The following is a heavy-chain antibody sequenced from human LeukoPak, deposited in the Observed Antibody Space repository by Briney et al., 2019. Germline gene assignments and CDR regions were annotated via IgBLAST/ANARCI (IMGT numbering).Heavy chain of an antibody. D-gene: IGHD6-19*01. J-gene: IGHJ4*02. CDR3: ARHPRHSNGRNFDY. CDR2: IYYSGST. V-gene: IGHV4-59*08. CDR1: GGSFTTYY. Sequence: SETLSLTCTVSGGSFTTYYWSWIRQPPGKGLEWIGYIYYSGSTSYNPSLKSRVSLSVDTPKNHFSLRLTSVTAADTAVYYCARHPRHSNGRNFDYWGQGTLVTVSS.